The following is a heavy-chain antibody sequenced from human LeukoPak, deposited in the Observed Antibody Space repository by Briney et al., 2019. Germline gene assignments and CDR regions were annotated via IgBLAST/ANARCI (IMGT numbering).Heavy chain of an antibody. CDR3: ATTKPRYDFWSGYSPLDY. D-gene: IGHD3-3*01. J-gene: IGHJ4*02. CDR1: GYTLTELS. V-gene: IGHV1-24*01. Sequence: ASVKVSCKVSGYTLTELSMHWVRQAPGKGLEWMGGFDPEDGETIYAQKFQGRVTMTEDTSTDTAYMELSSLRSEDTAVYYCATTKPRYDFWSGYSPLDYWGQGTLVTVSS. CDR2: FDPEDGET.